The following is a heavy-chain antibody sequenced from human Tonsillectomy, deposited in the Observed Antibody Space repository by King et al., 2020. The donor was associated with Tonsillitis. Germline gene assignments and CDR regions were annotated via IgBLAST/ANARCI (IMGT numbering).Heavy chain of an antibody. D-gene: IGHD6-13*01. V-gene: IGHV3-23*04. Sequence: VQLVESGGGLLQPGGSLRLSCAASGFTFSTYAMSWVRQVPGKGLEWVSGISGSGSNTEYADSVKGRFTISRDNSKNSLYLQMNSLRAEDTAVYYCEKGAGRCIGTTGFCAFWGRGTRVTVS. CDR3: EKGAGRCIGTTGFCAF. CDR1: GFTFSTYA. J-gene: IGHJ2*01. CDR2: ISGSGSNT.